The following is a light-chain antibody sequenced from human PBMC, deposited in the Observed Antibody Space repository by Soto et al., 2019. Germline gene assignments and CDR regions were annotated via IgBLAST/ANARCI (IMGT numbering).Light chain of an antibody. CDR3: QHYNNWPRT. Sequence: EIVLTQSPGTLSLSPGERATLSCRASQSVISTYLAWYQQKPGQAPRLLIYGASSRATGIPDRFSGSGYGTDFTLTISRLEPGDFAVYYCQHYNNWPRTFGQGTKVEI. CDR2: GAS. V-gene: IGKV3-20*01. J-gene: IGKJ1*01. CDR1: QSVISTY.